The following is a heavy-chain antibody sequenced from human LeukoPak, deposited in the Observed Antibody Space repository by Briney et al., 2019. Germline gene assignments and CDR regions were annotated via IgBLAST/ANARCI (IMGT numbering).Heavy chain of an antibody. D-gene: IGHD2-2*02. CDR1: GFTFSSYA. V-gene: IGHV3-33*06. Sequence: PGGSLRLSCAASGFTFSSYAMHWDRQAPGKGLEWVAVIWYDGSNKYYADSVKGRFTIFRDNSKNTLYLQMNSLRAEDTALYYCAKDYQGCSSTSCYNSYFDYWGQGTLVTVSS. CDR3: AKDYQGCSSTSCYNSYFDY. J-gene: IGHJ4*02. CDR2: IWYDGSNK.